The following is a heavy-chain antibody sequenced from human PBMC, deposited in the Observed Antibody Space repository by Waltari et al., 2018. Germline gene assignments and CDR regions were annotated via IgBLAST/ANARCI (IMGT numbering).Heavy chain of an antibody. V-gene: IGHV3-21*01. CDR2: ISSSSSYI. Sequence: EVQLVESGGGLVKPGGSLRLSCAASGFTFSSYRMNWVRQAPGKGLEWVSSISSSSSYIYYADSVKGRFTISRDNAKNSLYLQMNSLRAEDTAVYYCARDEYYSSSQFDYWGQGTLVTVSS. J-gene: IGHJ4*02. CDR1: GFTFSSYR. D-gene: IGHD6-13*01. CDR3: ARDEYYSSSQFDY.